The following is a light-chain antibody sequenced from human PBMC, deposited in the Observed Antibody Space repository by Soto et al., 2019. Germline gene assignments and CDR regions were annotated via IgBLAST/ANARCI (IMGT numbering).Light chain of an antibody. Sequence: QSALTQPASVSGSPGQSITISCTGTSSDVGSYNLVSWYQQHPGKAPKLMIYEGSKRPPGVSNRFSGSKSGNTASLTISGLQAEDEADYYCCSYAGSSTVYVFGTGTKLTVL. CDR2: EGS. CDR3: CSYAGSSTVYV. CDR1: SSDVGSYNL. V-gene: IGLV2-23*01. J-gene: IGLJ1*01.